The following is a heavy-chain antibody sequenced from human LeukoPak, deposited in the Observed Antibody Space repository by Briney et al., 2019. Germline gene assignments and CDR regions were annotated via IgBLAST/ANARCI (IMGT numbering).Heavy chain of an antibody. D-gene: IGHD6-25*01. Sequence: PSETLSLTCAVYGGSFSGYYWSWIRQPPGKGLEWIGEINHSGSTNYNPSLKSRVTISVDTSKNQFSLKLSSVTAADTAVYYCGGLDSSAFDYWGQGTLVTVSS. CDR2: INHSGST. V-gene: IGHV4-34*01. J-gene: IGHJ4*02. CDR3: GGLDSSAFDY. CDR1: GGSFSGYY.